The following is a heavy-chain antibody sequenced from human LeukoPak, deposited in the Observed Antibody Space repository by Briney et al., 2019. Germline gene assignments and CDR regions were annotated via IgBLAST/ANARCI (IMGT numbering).Heavy chain of an antibody. CDR3: ARAPSEVGGYYPEYFRH. D-gene: IGHD3-22*01. J-gene: IGHJ1*01. CDR2: IKSDGKT. CDR1: GCTFSRYW. Sequence: PGGSLRLSCEASGCTFSRYWLHWVRQAPGKGLVWVSRIKSDGKTNYADSVKGRFTISRDNAKNTVSLQMDSLRAEDTGVYYCARAPSEVGGYYPEYFRHWGQGTLVTVFS. V-gene: IGHV3-74*01.